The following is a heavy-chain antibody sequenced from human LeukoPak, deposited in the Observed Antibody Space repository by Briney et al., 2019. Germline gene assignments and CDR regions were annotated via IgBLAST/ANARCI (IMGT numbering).Heavy chain of an antibody. D-gene: IGHD3-9*01. CDR3: AKXSPXXXYDXLAQSYYGMDV. Sequence: PGGSLRLSCAASGFTFSSYGMHWVRQAPGKGLEWVAFIRYDGSNKYYADSVKGRFTISRDNSKNTLYLQMNSLRAEDTAVYYCAKXSPXXXYDXLAQSYYGMDVWGQGTTVTVSS. CDR1: GFTFSSYG. J-gene: IGHJ6*02. CDR2: IRYDGSNK. V-gene: IGHV3-30*02.